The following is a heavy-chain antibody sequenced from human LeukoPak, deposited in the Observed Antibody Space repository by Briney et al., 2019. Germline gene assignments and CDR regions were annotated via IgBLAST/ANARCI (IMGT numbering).Heavy chain of an antibody. CDR2: IYTSGTS. D-gene: IGHD5-18*01. CDR1: GGSISSGSYY. Sequence: PSQTLSLTCTVSGGSISSGSYYWSWIRQPAGKELEWIGHIYTSGTSNYNPSLRSRVTISLDTSKNQFSLKLNSVTAADTAVYYCARCGEYSYARRYYYYMDVWGKGTTVTVSS. CDR3: ARCGEYSYARRYYYYMDV. V-gene: IGHV4-61*09. J-gene: IGHJ6*03.